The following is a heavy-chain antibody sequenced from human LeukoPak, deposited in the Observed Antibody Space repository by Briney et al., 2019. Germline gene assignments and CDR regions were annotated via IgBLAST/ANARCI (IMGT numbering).Heavy chain of an antibody. V-gene: IGHV4-59*11. D-gene: IGHD2-2*01. J-gene: IGHJ5*02. CDR3: ARDSGSSTSEQSGWFDP. CDR1: GGPISSHY. Sequence: PSETLSLTCTVSGGPISSHYWSWNRQPPGKGLEWIGYIYYSGSTNYNPSLKSRVTISVDTSKNQFSLKLSSVTAADTAVYYCARDSGSSTSEQSGWFDPWGQGTLVTVSS. CDR2: IYYSGST.